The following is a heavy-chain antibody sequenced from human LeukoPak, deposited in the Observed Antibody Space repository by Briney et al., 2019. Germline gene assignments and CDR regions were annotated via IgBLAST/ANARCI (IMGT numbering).Heavy chain of an antibody. J-gene: IGHJ4*02. CDR3: ARGEGITMVRGVTAFDY. CDR2: INPNSGGT. Sequence: GASVKVSCKASGYTFTGYYMHWVRQAPGQGLEGMGWINPNSGGTNYAQKFQGRVTMTRDTSISTAYMELSRLRSDDTAVYYCARGEGITMVRGVTAFDYWGQGTLVTDSS. CDR1: GYTFTGYY. D-gene: IGHD3-10*01. V-gene: IGHV1-2*02.